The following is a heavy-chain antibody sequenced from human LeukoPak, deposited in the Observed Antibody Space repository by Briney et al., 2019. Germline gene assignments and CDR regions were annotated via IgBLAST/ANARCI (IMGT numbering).Heavy chain of an antibody. Sequence: ASVKVSCKVSGYTLTELSMHWVRQAPGKGLEWMGGFDPEDGETIYAQKFQGRVTITADESTSTAYMELSSLRSEDTAVYYCAREQPEGYFDYWGQGTLVTVSS. CDR3: AREQPEGYFDY. V-gene: IGHV1-24*01. J-gene: IGHJ4*02. CDR1: GYTLTELS. CDR2: FDPEDGET. D-gene: IGHD1-14*01.